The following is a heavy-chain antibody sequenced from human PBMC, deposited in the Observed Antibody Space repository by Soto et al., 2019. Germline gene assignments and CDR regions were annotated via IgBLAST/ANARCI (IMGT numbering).Heavy chain of an antibody. D-gene: IGHD3-3*01. CDR2: ISYDGSNK. Sequence: GGSLRLSCAASGFTFSSYGMHWVRKAPGKGLEWVAVISYDGSNKYYADSVKGRFTISRDNSKNTLYLQMNSLRAEDTAVYYCAKDEYYDFWSGYVKDSYYYGVDVWGQGTTVTVSS. J-gene: IGHJ6*02. V-gene: IGHV3-30*18. CDR1: GFTFSSYG. CDR3: AKDEYYDFWSGYVKDSYYYGVDV.